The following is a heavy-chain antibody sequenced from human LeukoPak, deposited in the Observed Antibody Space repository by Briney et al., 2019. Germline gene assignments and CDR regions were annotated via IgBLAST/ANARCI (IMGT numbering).Heavy chain of an antibody. D-gene: IGHD1-26*01. V-gene: IGHV4-31*03. CDR1: GRSITRGDYY. CDR2: IYHSGST. Sequence: SQTLSLTCTVSGRSITRGDYYWSWIRRHPGKGLEWIGYIYHSGSTYYSPSLKSRITISVDTSKNQFSLNLSSVTAADTAVYYCARVPMGASYYYMDVWGKGTTVTVSS. J-gene: IGHJ6*03. CDR3: ARVPMGASYYYMDV.